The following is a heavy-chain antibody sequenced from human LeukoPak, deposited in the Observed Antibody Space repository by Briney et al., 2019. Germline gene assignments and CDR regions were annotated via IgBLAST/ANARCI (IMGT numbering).Heavy chain of an antibody. CDR1: GFTFSTYS. Sequence: GGSLRLSCAASGFTFSTYSMTWVRQAPGKGLEWVSSIYNSGARTFYADSVKGRFTVSRDNSKNTLYLEMHSLRAEDTAVYYCAKDRHFFASRTYGIDYWGQGTLVTVSS. J-gene: IGHJ4*02. D-gene: IGHD2/OR15-2a*01. CDR3: AKDRHFFASRTYGIDY. V-gene: IGHV3-23*01. CDR2: IYNSGART.